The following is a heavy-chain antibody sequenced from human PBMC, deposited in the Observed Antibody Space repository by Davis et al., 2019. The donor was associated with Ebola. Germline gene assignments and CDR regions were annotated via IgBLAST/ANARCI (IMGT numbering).Heavy chain of an antibody. V-gene: IGHV5-51*01. J-gene: IGHJ3*02. CDR1: EYNFIAYW. D-gene: IGHD2-8*02. CDR2: IYPADSDT. Sequence: GGSLRLSCQGSEYNFIAYWIGWVRQMPGKGLEWMGIIYPADSDTRYSPSFRGQVTISADKSIKSAFLQWSSLKASDTAMYYCASLRRTITGMDDAFDIWGQGTLVTVSS. CDR3: ASLRRTITGMDDAFDI.